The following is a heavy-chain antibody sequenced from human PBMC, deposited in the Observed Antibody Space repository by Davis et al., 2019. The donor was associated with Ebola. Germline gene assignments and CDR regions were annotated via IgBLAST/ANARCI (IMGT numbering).Heavy chain of an antibody. CDR3: AGEPRGYSSSCFDY. J-gene: IGHJ4*02. CDR1: GFTFSSYA. Sequence: GESLKISCAASGFTFSSYAMHWVRQAPGKGLEWVAIISYDGSNTYYTDSVKGRFTISRDNSKNTLYLQMNSLRTEDRAVYYCAGEPRGYSSSCFDYWGQGTLVTVSS. CDR2: ISYDGSNT. V-gene: IGHV3-30*04. D-gene: IGHD6-13*01.